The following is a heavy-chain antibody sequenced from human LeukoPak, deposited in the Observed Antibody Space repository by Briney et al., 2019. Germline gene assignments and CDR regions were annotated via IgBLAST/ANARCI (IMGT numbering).Heavy chain of an antibody. J-gene: IGHJ4*02. V-gene: IGHV3-48*02. Sequence: PGGSLRLSCAASGFTFSTYSMGWVRQAPGRGLEWVSFISNTGGARYYADSAKGRFTISRDNAHNSLYLQMNSLRDEDSALYYCARDNHGYGFDYWGQGTLVTVSS. D-gene: IGHD5-18*01. CDR1: GFTFSTYS. CDR2: ISNTGGAR. CDR3: ARDNHGYGFDY.